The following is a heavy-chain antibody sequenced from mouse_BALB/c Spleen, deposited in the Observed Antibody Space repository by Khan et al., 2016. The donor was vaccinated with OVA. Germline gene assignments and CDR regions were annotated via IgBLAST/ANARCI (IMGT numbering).Heavy chain of an antibody. Sequence: QVQLQQSGAELARPGASVKMSCKASGYTFTSYTIHWIKVRPGQGLEWIGYINPSNGYTNYNQKFKDKATLTADKSSTTAFMQLSSLTSDDSAVYYCGRDGGYHRNDGWFAYWGQGTLGTVSA. D-gene: IGHD2-14*01. J-gene: IGHJ3*01. V-gene: IGHV1-4*01. CDR2: INPSNGYT. CDR1: GYTFTSYT. CDR3: GRDGGYHRNDGWFAY.